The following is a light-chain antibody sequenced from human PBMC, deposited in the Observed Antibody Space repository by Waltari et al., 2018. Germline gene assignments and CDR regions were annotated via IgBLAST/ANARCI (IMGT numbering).Light chain of an antibody. CDR3: QQYDSWPRT. Sequence: EVVMTQSPATLSLSPGEGATLSCRASHSVGTSLAWYQQKPGRAPTSRIYGATTRATGVPARFSGSGSGTEFTLTISSLRSEDFAIYYCQQYDSWPRTFGQGTRLEIK. J-gene: IGKJ5*01. CDR1: HSVGTS. CDR2: GAT. V-gene: IGKV3-15*01.